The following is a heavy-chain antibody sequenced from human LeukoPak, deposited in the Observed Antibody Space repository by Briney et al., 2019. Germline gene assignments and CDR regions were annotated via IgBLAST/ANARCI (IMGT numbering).Heavy chain of an antibody. D-gene: IGHD1-26*01. CDR1: GGSISSGSYY. Sequence: SETLSLTCTVSGGSISSGSYYWSWLRQPAGKGLEWIGRIYTSGSTNYNPSLKSRVTISVDTSKNQFSLKLSSVTAADTAVYYCARLRVVGATLDYWGQGTLVTVSS. CDR2: IYTSGST. CDR3: ARLRVVGATLDY. V-gene: IGHV4-61*02. J-gene: IGHJ4*02.